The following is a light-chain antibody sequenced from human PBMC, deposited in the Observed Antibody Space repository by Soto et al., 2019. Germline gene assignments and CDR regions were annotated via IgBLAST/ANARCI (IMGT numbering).Light chain of an antibody. Sequence: QSVLTQPASVSGSPGQSITISCTGTSSDVGGYNYVSWYQQHPGKAPKLMIYEVSNRPSGVSNRFSGSKSGNTASLTISGLQAEDEADYYYSSYAGSSNVFGTGTKVTV. CDR2: EVS. CDR3: SSYAGSSNV. CDR1: SSDVGGYNY. J-gene: IGLJ1*01. V-gene: IGLV2-14*01.